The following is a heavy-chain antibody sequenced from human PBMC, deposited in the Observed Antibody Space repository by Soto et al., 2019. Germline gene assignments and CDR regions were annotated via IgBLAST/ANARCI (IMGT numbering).Heavy chain of an antibody. CDR1: GYTFTGYY. D-gene: IGHD6-19*01. Sequence: ASVKVSFKASGYTFTGYYMHWARQAPGQGLEWMGWINPNSGGTNYAQKFQGWVTMTRDTSISTAYMELSRLRSDDTAVYYCARDGAVAGSYYYYYGMDVWGQGTTVTVSS. V-gene: IGHV1-2*04. CDR2: INPNSGGT. J-gene: IGHJ6*02. CDR3: ARDGAVAGSYYYYYGMDV.